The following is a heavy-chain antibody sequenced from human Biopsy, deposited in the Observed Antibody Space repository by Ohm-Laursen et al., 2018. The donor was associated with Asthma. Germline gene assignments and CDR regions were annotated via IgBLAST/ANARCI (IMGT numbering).Heavy chain of an antibody. CDR1: GFVFSQCG. CDR3: AKDERSYYGSDSKYMQPVPLGD. V-gene: IGHV3-30*18. CDR2: GGSYYDGGLK. Sequence: SLRLSCAASGFVFSQCGMTWVRQGPGKGLEWVAVGGSYYDGGLKYYADSVNGRFTVSRDKSENTLYLQMNSLTAEDTAVYHCAKDERSYYGSDSKYMQPVPLGDWGQGTLVIVSA. D-gene: IGHD2-21*01. J-gene: IGHJ4*02.